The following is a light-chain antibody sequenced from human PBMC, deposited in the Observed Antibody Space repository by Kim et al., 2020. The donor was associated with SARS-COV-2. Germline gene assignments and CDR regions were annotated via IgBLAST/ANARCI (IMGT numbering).Light chain of an antibody. J-gene: IGLJ2*01. V-gene: IGLV3-27*01. Sequence: SYELTQPSSVSVSPGQTARITCSGDVLAKKYARWFQQKPGQAPVLVIYKDTSGIPERFSGSSSGTTVTLTISGAQVEDEADYYCYSAADNNGVFGGG. CDR2: KD. CDR3: YSAADNNGV. CDR1: VLAKKY.